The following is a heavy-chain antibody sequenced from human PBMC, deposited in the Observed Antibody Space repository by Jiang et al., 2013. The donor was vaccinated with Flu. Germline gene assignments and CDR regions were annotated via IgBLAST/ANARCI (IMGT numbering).Heavy chain of an antibody. CDR3: ARRREVGATYYYYYGMDV. V-gene: IGHV1-2*02. CDR1: GYTFTGYY. CDR2: INPNSGGT. Sequence: AEVKKPGASVKVSCKASGYTFTGYYMHWVRQAPGQGLEWMGWINPNSGGTNYAQKFQGRVTMTRDTSISTAYMELSRLRSDDTAVYYCARRREVGATYYYYYGMDVWGQGTTVTVSS. J-gene: IGHJ6*02. D-gene: IGHD1-26*01.